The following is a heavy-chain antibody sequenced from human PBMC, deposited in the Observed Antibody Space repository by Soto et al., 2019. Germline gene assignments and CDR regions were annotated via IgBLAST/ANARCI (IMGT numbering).Heavy chain of an antibody. CDR1: GGSISSYY. CDR3: ARDNSGYDSDWFDP. CDR2: IYYSGST. Sequence: QVQLQESGPGLVKPSETLSLTCTVSGGSISSYYWSWIRQPPGKGLEWIGYIYYSGSTNYNPSLKSRVTTSVDTSKNQFSLKLSSVTAADTAVYYCARDNSGYDSDWFDPWGQGTLVTVSS. V-gene: IGHV4-59*01. D-gene: IGHD5-12*01. J-gene: IGHJ5*02.